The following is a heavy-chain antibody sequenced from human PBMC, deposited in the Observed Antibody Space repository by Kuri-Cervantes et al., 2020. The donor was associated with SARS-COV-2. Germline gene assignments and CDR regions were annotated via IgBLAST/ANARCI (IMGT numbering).Heavy chain of an antibody. D-gene: IGHD3-3*01. CDR2: IYYSGST. Sequence: GSLRLSCTVSGGSISSHYWSWIRQPPGKGLEWIGYIYYSGSTNYNPSLKSRVTISLNTSKNQFSLKLSSVTAADTAVYYCASSDFWSGHYYFDYWGQGTLVTVSS. J-gene: IGHJ4*02. CDR1: GGSISSHY. V-gene: IGHV4-59*11. CDR3: ASSDFWSGHYYFDY.